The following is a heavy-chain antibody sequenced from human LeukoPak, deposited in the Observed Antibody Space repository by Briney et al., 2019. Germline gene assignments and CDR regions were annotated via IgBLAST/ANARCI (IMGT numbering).Heavy chain of an antibody. J-gene: IGHJ4*02. CDR3: ATTYYYDSSGYYFDY. CDR2: IYIGDNP. Sequence: GGSLRLSCAASGLTVSSSYMSWVRQAPGKGLEWVSIIYIGDNPHYADSVKGRFTISRDNAKNSLYLQMNSLRAEDTAVYYCATTYYYDSSGYYFDYWGQGTLVTVSS. V-gene: IGHV3-53*01. CDR1: GLTVSSSY. D-gene: IGHD3-22*01.